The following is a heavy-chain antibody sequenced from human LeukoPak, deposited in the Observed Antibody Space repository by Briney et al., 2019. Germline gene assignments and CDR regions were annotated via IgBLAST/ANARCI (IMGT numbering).Heavy chain of an antibody. Sequence: GGSLRLSCAASGFTFDDYAMHWVRQAPGKGLEWVSGISWNSGSIGYADSVKGRFTISRDNAKNSLYLQMNSLGAEDTALYYCAANPLYCSGGSCYWFDPWGQGTLVTVSS. V-gene: IGHV3-9*01. CDR2: ISWNSGSI. CDR1: GFTFDDYA. D-gene: IGHD2-15*01. J-gene: IGHJ5*02. CDR3: AANPLYCSGGSCYWFDP.